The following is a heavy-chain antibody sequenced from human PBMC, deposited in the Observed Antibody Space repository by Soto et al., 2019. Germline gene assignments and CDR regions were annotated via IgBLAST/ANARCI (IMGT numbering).Heavy chain of an antibody. CDR2: IYYSGST. Sequence: SETLSLTCTVSGGSISSYYWSWIRQPPGKGLEWIGYIYYSGSTNYNPSLKSRVTISVDTSKNQFSLKLSSVTAADTAVYYCARAGPFYGSGSYYANNWFDPWGQGTLVTVSS. V-gene: IGHV4-59*01. D-gene: IGHD3-10*01. J-gene: IGHJ5*02. CDR3: ARAGPFYGSGSYYANNWFDP. CDR1: GGSISSYY.